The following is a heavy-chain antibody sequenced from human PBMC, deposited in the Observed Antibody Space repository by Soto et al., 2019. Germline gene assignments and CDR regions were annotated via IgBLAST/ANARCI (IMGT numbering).Heavy chain of an antibody. V-gene: IGHV3-66*01. J-gene: IGHJ3*02. CDR1: GFTVSSNY. CDR3: ARNYYDSSGYYYGGAFDI. CDR2: IYSDGST. Sequence: EVQLVESGGGLVQPGGSLRLSCAASGFTVSSNYMSWVRQAPGKGLEWVSAIYSDGSTFYSDSVKGRFTISRDNSKNTLYLQKNSLRAEDTAVYYCARNYYDSSGYYYGGAFDIWGQGTMVTVSS. D-gene: IGHD3-22*01.